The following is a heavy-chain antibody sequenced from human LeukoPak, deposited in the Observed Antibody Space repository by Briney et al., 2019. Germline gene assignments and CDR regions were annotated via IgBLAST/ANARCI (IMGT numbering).Heavy chain of an antibody. V-gene: IGHV1-2*06. J-gene: IGHJ2*01. CDR1: GYTFTSYY. CDR2: INPNSGGT. CDR3: ARDPPGHWYFDL. Sequence: ASVKVSCKASGYTFTSYYMHWMRQAPGQGLEWMGRINPNSGGTNYAQKFQGRVTMTRDTSISTAYMELSRLRSDDTAVYYCARDPPGHWYFDLWGRGTLVTVSS.